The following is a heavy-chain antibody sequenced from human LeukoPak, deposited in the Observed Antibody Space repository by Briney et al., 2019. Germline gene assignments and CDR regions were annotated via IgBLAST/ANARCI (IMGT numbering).Heavy chain of an antibody. J-gene: IGHJ4*02. CDR3: AKTFGGVIDHGY. CDR2: IYSGGGT. Sequence: GGSLRLSCATSGFTVSSNYMTWVRQAPGKGLEWVSVIYSGGGTRYADSVKGRFTISRDNSKNTLYLQMNSLRAEDTAVYYCAKTFGGVIDHGYWGQGTLVTVSS. CDR1: GFTVSSNY. D-gene: IGHD3-16*02. V-gene: IGHV3-66*01.